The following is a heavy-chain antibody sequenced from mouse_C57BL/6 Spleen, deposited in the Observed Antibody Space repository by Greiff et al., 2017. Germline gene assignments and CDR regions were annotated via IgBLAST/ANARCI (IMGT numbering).Heavy chain of an antibody. D-gene: IGHD4-1*01. J-gene: IGHJ4*01. CDR2: IHPNSGST. CDR1: GYTFTSYW. V-gene: IGHV1-64*01. CDR3: ARGWDDVRAMDY. Sequence: QLQQPGAELVKPGASVKLSCKASGYTFTSYWMHWVKQRPGQGLEWIGMIHPNSGSTNYNEKFKSKATLTVDKSSSTAYMQLSSLTSEDSAVYYCARGWDDVRAMDYWGQGTSVTVSS.